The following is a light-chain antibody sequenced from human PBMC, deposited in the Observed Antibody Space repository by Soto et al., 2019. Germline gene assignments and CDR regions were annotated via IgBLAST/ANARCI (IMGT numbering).Light chain of an antibody. CDR2: LNSDGSH. J-gene: IGLJ2*01. Sequence: QPVLTQSPSASASLGASVKLTCTLSSGHSSFAIAWHQQQPEKGPRYLMKLNSDGSHSKGDGIPDRFSGSRSGAARYLTISRLQSEDEADYYCQTWGTGIRVFGGGTKLTVL. CDR3: QTWGTGIRV. V-gene: IGLV4-69*01. CDR1: SGHSSFA.